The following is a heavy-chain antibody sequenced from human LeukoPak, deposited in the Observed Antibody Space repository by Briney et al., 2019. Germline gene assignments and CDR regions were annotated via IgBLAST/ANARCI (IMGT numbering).Heavy chain of an antibody. Sequence: PSETLSLNCTVSGDSISSYYWSWSRQPPGKGLEWIGYIHYSGITNYNPSLKSRVTISVDTSKNQFSLKLSSVTAADTAVYYCARHLDYYGSGIYEYWGQGTLVTVSS. J-gene: IGHJ4*02. D-gene: IGHD3-10*01. V-gene: IGHV4-59*08. CDR2: IHYSGIT. CDR1: GDSISSYY. CDR3: ARHLDYYGSGIYEY.